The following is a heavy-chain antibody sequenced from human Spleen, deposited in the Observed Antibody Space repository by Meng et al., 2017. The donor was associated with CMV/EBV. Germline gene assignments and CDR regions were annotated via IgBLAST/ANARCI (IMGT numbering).Heavy chain of an antibody. CDR1: GFTFSSYA. D-gene: IGHD4-11*01. Sequence: GESLKISCSVSGFTFSSYAMNWVRQAPGKGLEWVSTIFSGQSTTYYADSVKGRFTISRDDSTDTVYLQMDSLGAEDTAMYYCAAAQPPKIYSRPPNWFEPWGQGTLVTSPQ. V-gene: IGHV3-23*03. CDR3: AAAQPPKIYSRPPNWFEP. J-gene: IGHJ5*02. CDR2: IFSGQSTT.